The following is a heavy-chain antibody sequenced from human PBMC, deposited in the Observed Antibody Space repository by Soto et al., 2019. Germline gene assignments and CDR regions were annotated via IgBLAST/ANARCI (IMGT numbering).Heavy chain of an antibody. D-gene: IGHD6-6*01. CDR2: ISQSGNT. V-gene: IGHV4-34*01. CDR3: ARAPKVSGSSQTRPDF. J-gene: IGHJ4*02. CDR1: SGSFSCYY. Sequence: SETLSLTCAIYSGSFSCYYWSWIRQPPGKGLEWIGEISQSGNTNYSPSLKSRVSISIDTSKKQFSLNLASVSAADTAVYYCARAPKVSGSSQTRPDFWGQGTLVTVSS.